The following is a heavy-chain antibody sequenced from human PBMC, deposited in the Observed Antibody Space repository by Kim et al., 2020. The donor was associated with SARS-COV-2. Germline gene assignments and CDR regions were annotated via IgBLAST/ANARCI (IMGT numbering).Heavy chain of an antibody. CDR1: GGSISSGDYY. D-gene: IGHD3-16*02. V-gene: IGHV4-30-4*01. J-gene: IGHJ4*02. CDR3: ASYMITFGGVIADFDY. CDR2: IYYSGST. Sequence: TLSLTCTVSGGSISSGDYYWSWIRQPPGKGLEWIGYIYYSGSTYYNPSLKSRVTISVDTSKNQFSLKLSSVTAADTAVYYCASYMITFGGVIADFDYWGQGTLVTVSS.